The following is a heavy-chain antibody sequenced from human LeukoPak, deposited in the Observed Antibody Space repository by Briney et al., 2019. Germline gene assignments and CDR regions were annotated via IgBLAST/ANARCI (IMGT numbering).Heavy chain of an antibody. Sequence: VGSLRLSCAASGFTVSSNYMSWVRQAPGKGLEWVSVIFSGGSTSYADSVKGRFTISRDNSKNTLYLQMNSLRAEDTAVYYCVAITDYWGQGTLVTVSS. D-gene: IGHD1-14*01. CDR3: VAITDY. CDR1: GFTVSSNY. V-gene: IGHV3-53*01. CDR2: IFSGGST. J-gene: IGHJ4*02.